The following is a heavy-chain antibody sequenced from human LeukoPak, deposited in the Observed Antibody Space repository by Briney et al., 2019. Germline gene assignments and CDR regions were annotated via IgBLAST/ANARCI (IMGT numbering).Heavy chain of an antibody. V-gene: IGHV3-64*03. J-gene: IGHJ3*02. CDR3: VKDRGNTPFDAFDI. CDR1: RFSISSYA. Sequence: AGGSLSLTCSGSRFSISSYAMHWLRQAPGKGLEYVSAISSNGGSTYYADSVKGRFTISRDNSKNTLYLQMSSLRAADPAVYYCVKDRGNTPFDAFDIWGQGTMVTVSS. CDR2: ISSNGGST. D-gene: IGHD1/OR15-1a*01.